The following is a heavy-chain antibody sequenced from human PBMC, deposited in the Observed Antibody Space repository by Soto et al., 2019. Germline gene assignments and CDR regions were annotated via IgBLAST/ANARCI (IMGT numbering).Heavy chain of an antibody. CDR1: GFTFKNYA. Sequence: GGSLRLSCAASGFTFKNYAMTWVRQAPGKGLEWVSSMTGSSGSTFYADSVKGRFTISRDNSKNTLFLQMSSLRAEDTAIYYCAKLGNSGTGWFDPWGQGTVVTVSS. CDR2: MTGSSGST. J-gene: IGHJ5*02. V-gene: IGHV3-23*01. D-gene: IGHD1-1*01. CDR3: AKLGNSGTGWFDP.